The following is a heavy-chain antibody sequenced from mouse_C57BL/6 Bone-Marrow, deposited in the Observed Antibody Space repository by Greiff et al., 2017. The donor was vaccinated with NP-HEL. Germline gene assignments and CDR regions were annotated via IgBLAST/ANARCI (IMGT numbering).Heavy chain of an antibody. J-gene: IGHJ4*01. CDR3: AIAYYSNPYYAMDY. D-gene: IGHD2-5*01. Sequence: VQLQQPGAELVKPGASVKVSCKASGYTFTSYWMHWVKQRPGQGLEWIGRLHPSDSDTNYNQKFKGKATLTVDKSSSTAYMQLSSLTSEDSAVYYCAIAYYSNPYYAMDYWGQGTSVTVSS. CDR2: LHPSDSDT. V-gene: IGHV1-74*01. CDR1: GYTFTSYW.